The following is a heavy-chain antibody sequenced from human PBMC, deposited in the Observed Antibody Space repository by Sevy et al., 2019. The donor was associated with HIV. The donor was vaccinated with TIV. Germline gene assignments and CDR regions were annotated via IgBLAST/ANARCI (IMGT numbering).Heavy chain of an antibody. Sequence: GGSLRLSCAVSGFTFNNAWMNWVRQAPGTELQWVGLIKSKIDGETTDYAAPVKGRFTISRDDSKNTLYLQMNSLKIEDTAVYYCATAPGYYDNAPFDHWGPGTLVTVSS. CDR3: ATAPGYYDNAPFDH. J-gene: IGHJ4*02. CDR2: IKSKIDGETT. CDR1: GFTFNNAW. V-gene: IGHV3-15*01. D-gene: IGHD3-22*01.